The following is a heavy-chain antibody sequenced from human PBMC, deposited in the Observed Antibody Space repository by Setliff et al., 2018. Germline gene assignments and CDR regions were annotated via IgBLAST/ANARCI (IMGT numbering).Heavy chain of an antibody. Sequence: ASVKVSCKASGFSFSDYLMNWMRQTPDQRLEWMGRINLNTGNIFYAQEFQGRVTLTRDASISTAYMELTGLRYDDTAIYYCARDTLALKDITLFDYLGQGTLVTVSS. J-gene: IGHJ4*02. CDR3: ARDTLALKDITLFDY. CDR2: INLNTGNI. V-gene: IGHV1-2*02. CDR1: GFSFSDYL. D-gene: IGHD5-12*01.